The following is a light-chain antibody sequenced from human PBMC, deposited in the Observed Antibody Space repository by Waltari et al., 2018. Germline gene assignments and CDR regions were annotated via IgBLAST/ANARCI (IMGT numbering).Light chain of an antibody. V-gene: IGLV3-1*01. CDR2: HHS. J-gene: IGLJ2*01. Sequence: SYELTQPPSVSVSPGQTATITCSGDRVAATSFWWYQQRPGQSPVLVIFHHSQRPSGIPERFGGSTSGNTATLTIREAQTMDEADYYCQAWVSRTVVFGGGTKLTVL. CDR3: QAWVSRTVV. CDR1: RVAATS.